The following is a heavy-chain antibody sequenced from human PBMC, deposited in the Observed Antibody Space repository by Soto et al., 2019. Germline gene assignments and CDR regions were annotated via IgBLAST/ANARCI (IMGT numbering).Heavy chain of an antibody. Sequence: ASVKVSCKASGGTFSSYAISWVRQAPGQGLEWMGGIIPIFGTANYAQKFQGRVTITADESTSTAYMELSSLRSEDTAVYYCARELGYCSSTSCLMVYYYGMDVWG. D-gene: IGHD2-2*01. J-gene: IGHJ6*01. CDR2: IIPIFGTA. CDR3: ARELGYCSSTSCLMVYYYGMDV. V-gene: IGHV1-69*13. CDR1: GGTFSSYA.